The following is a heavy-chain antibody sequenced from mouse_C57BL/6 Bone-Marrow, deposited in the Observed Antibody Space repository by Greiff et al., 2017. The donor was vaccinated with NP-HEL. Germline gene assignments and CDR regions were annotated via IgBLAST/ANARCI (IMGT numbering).Heavy chain of an antibody. V-gene: IGHV1-54*01. CDR3: ARSNYYGSSYWYFDV. CDR2: INPGSGGT. CDR1: GYAFTNYL. J-gene: IGHJ1*03. Sequence: VQRVESGAELVRPGTSVKVSCKASGYAFTNYLIEWVKQRHGQGLEWIGVINPGSGGTNYNEKFKGKATLTADKSSSTAYMQLSSLTSEDSAVYFCARSNYYGSSYWYFDVWGTGTTVTVSS. D-gene: IGHD1-1*01.